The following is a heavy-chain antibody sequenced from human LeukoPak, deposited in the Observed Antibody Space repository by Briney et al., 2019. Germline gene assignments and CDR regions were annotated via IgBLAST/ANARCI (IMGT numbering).Heavy chain of an antibody. CDR1: GGSISSSSYY. D-gene: IGHD3-10*01. Sequence: SETLSLTCTVSGGSISSSSYYWGWIRQPPGKGLEWIGSIYYSGSTNYNPSLKSRVTISVDTSKNQFSLKLSSVTAADTAVYYCARRALARYYYGSGRTRWFDPWGQGTLVTVSS. CDR2: IYYSGST. J-gene: IGHJ5*02. CDR3: ARRALARYYYGSGRTRWFDP. V-gene: IGHV4-39*07.